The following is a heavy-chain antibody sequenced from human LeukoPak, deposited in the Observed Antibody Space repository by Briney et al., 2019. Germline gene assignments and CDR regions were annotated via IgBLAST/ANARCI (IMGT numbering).Heavy chain of an antibody. J-gene: IGHJ4*02. D-gene: IGHD5-24*01. CDR1: GGSVSSDSYF. CDR2: IYYSGST. V-gene: IGHV4-61*01. Sequence: SETLSLTCTVSGGSVSSDSYFWTWIRQPPGKGLEWIGYIYYSGSTKYNPSLKSRVTISVDTSKNQFSLKLRSVTAADTAVYYCARGARAGYNLEPFDYWGQGTLVTVSS. CDR3: ARGARAGYNLEPFDY.